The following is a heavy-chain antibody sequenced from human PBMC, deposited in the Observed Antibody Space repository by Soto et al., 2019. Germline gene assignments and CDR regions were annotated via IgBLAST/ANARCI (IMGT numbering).Heavy chain of an antibody. V-gene: IGHV3-23*01. CDR2: ISGSGGST. J-gene: IGHJ6*02. CDR1: GFTFSSYA. CDR3: AKDSDSSGWYIALYYYYYGMDV. Sequence: HPGGSLRLSCAASGFTFSSYAMSWVRQAPGKGLEWVSAISGSGGSTYYADSVKGRFTISRDNSKNTLYLQMNSLRAEDTAVYYCAKDSDSSGWYIALYYYYYGMDVWGQGTTVTVS. D-gene: IGHD6-19*01.